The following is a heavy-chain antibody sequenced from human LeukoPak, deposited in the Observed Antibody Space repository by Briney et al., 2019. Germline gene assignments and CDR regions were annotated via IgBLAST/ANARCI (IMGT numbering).Heavy chain of an antibody. Sequence: SETLSLTCIVSGGSISNTNYYWGWIRQPPGKGLEWIGSIRYSGSTYYNPSLKRRVTISVDTYKNQFSLKLSAVTAAGTAVYYCTASATPSSISSFDYWGQGTLVTVSS. CDR2: IRYSGST. CDR3: TASATPSSISSFDY. CDR1: GGSISNTNYY. J-gene: IGHJ4*02. D-gene: IGHD6-13*01. V-gene: IGHV4-39*01.